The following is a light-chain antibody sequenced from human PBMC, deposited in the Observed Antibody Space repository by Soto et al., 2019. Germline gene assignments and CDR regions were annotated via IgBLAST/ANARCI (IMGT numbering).Light chain of an antibody. CDR2: YAS. Sequence: DILLTQSPATLSLSPGERATLSCRASQSFSGYLAWYQQKPGQAPTLLIYYASKRATGIPARFSGRGSGTDFTLTISSLEPEDFAVYYCQQRSNWPPVITFGQGTRLEIK. CDR1: QSFSGY. CDR3: QQRSNWPPVIT. V-gene: IGKV3-11*01. J-gene: IGKJ5*01.